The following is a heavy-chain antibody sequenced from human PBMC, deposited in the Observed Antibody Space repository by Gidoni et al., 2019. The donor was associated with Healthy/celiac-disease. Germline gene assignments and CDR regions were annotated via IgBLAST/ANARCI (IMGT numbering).Heavy chain of an antibody. Sequence: EVQLVESGRGLVKPGGPLRLSCAASGLTFSSYSMNWVRQAPGKGLEWVSSISSSSNYIYYADSVKGRFTISRDNAKNSLYLQMNSLRAEDTAVYYCARGNDFWSGYYPDFDYWGQGTLVTVSS. V-gene: IGHV3-21*01. D-gene: IGHD3-3*01. CDR1: GLTFSSYS. J-gene: IGHJ4*02. CDR2: ISSSSNYI. CDR3: ARGNDFWSGYYPDFDY.